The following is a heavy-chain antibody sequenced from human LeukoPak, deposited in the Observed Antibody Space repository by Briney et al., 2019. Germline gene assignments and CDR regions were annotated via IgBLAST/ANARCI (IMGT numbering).Heavy chain of an antibody. D-gene: IGHD6-13*01. Sequence: SVKVSCKASGGTFSSYAISWVRQAPGQGLEWMGGIIPIFGTANYAQKFQGRVTITADESTCTAYMELSSLRSEDTAVYYCARAEYSSSWFDYWGQGTLVTVSS. CDR1: GGTFSSYA. V-gene: IGHV1-69*01. J-gene: IGHJ4*02. CDR3: ARAEYSSSWFDY. CDR2: IIPIFGTA.